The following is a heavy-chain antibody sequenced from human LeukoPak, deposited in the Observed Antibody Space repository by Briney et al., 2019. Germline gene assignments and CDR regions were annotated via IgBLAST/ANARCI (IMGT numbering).Heavy chain of an antibody. V-gene: IGHV4-59*01. CDR3: GRRTFYDTLTGYKYWYFDL. D-gene: IGHD3-9*01. CDR1: GGPISSYY. CDR2: THYSGST. Sequence: SETLSLTCTVSGGPISSYYWSWIRQPPGKRLEWIGYTHYSGSTDKNPSLWSRVTMSVDTSKDQISLKLSSVTAADTAVYYCGRRTFYDTLTGYKYWYFDLWGRGTLVTVSS. J-gene: IGHJ2*01.